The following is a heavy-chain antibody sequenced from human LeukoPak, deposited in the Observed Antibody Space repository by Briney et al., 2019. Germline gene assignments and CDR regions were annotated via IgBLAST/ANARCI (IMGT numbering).Heavy chain of an antibody. CDR1: GYTFTSYD. V-gene: IGHV1-8*03. CDR3: ASIAVAGTYSTGFDY. Sequence: ASVKVSCKASGYTFTSYDINWVRQATGQGLEWMGWMNPNSGNTGYAQKFQGRVTITRNTSISTAYMELSSLRSDDTAVYYCASIAVAGTYSTGFDYWGQGTLVTVSS. CDR2: MNPNSGNT. D-gene: IGHD6-19*01. J-gene: IGHJ4*02.